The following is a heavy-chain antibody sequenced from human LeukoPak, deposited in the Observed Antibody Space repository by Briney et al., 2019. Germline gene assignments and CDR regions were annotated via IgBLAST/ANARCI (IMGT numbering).Heavy chain of an antibody. CDR2: IYWHDDK. V-gene: IGHV2-5*01. Sequence: KESGPTLVKPTQTLTLTCTFSGFSLSTSGVGVGWIRQPPGKALEWPAIIYWHDDKRCNPSLESRLTITKDTSKNQVVLTMTNVDPVDTATYYCAHRISFWTGYHFDYWGQGTLVTVSS. CDR3: AHRISFWTGYHFDY. J-gene: IGHJ4*02. CDR1: GFSLSTSGVG. D-gene: IGHD3/OR15-3a*01.